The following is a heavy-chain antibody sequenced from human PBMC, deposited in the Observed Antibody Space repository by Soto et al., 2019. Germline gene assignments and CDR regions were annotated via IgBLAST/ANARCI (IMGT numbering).Heavy chain of an antibody. J-gene: IGHJ4*02. V-gene: IGHV3-30-3*01. CDR3: ARDPVAYCGGDCRTFDY. Sequence: QVQLVESGGGVVQPGRSLRLSCAASGFTFSSYAMLWVRQAPGKGLEWVAVISYDGSNKYYADSVKGRFTISRDNSKNTMYLQMNSLRAEDTAVYYCARDPVAYCGGDCRTFDYWGQGTLVTVSS. D-gene: IGHD2-21*02. CDR2: ISYDGSNK. CDR1: GFTFSSYA.